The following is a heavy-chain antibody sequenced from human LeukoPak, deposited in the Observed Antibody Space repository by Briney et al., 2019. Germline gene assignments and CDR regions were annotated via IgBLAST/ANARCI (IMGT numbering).Heavy chain of an antibody. J-gene: IGHJ4*02. D-gene: IGHD2-2*01. CDR1: GGSFSGYY. CDR3: ARGAESDIVVVPAAISFDY. CDR2: INHSGST. V-gene: IGHV4-34*01. Sequence: SSETLSLTCAVYGGSFSGYYWSWIRQPPGKGLEWIGEINHSGSTNYNPSLKSRVTISVDTSKNQFSLKLSSVTAADTAVYYCARGAESDIVVVPAAISFDYWGQGTLVTVSS.